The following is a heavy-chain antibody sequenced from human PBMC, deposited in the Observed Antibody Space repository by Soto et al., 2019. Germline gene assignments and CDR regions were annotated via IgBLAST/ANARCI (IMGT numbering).Heavy chain of an antibody. CDR1: GGSISSGGNY. CDR3: ARGRGYSYGYYYYYGMDV. Sequence: SETLSLTCTVSGGSISSGGNYWSWIRQHPGKGLEWIGYIYYSGSTYYNPSLKSRVTISVDTSKNQFSLKLSSVTAADTAVYYCARGRGYSYGYYYYYGMDVWGQGTTVTVSS. CDR2: IYYSGST. J-gene: IGHJ6*02. D-gene: IGHD5-18*01. V-gene: IGHV4-31*03.